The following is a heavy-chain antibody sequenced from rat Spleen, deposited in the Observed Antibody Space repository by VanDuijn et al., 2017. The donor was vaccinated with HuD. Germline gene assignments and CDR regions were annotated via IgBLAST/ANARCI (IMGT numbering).Heavy chain of an antibody. Sequence: EVQLVESGGGLVQPGRSLRLSCAASGFTFSDFDMAWVRQAPGKGLEWVASITIASGGTHYPDSVKGRFTISRDNAKSTLYLQMDSLRSEDTATYYCTRQTGSLFDYWGQGVMVTVSS. CDR3: TRQTGSLFDY. CDR2: ITIASGGT. CDR1: GFTFSDFD. J-gene: IGHJ2*01. V-gene: IGHV5S23*01. D-gene: IGHD5-1*01.